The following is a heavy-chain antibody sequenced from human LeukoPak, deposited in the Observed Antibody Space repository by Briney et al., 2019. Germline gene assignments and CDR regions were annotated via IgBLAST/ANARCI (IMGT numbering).Heavy chain of an antibody. V-gene: IGHV3-23*01. CDR3: AKGTLTTVTTMGGYFDS. D-gene: IGHD4-17*01. J-gene: IGHJ4*02. Sequence: GGSLRLSCAASGLTFSNYAMTWVRQVPGKGLEWLSGISGSGGNTCYADSVKGRFAISRDNSKNTLYLQMNSLRAEDTAVYYCAKGTLTTVTTMGGYFDSWGQGTLVTVSS. CDR2: ISGSGGNT. CDR1: GLTFSNYA.